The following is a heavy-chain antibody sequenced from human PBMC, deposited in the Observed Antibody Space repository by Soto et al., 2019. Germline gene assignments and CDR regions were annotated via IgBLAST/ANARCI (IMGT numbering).Heavy chain of an antibody. V-gene: IGHV1-8*01. D-gene: IGHD4-17*01. CDR2: MNPNSGNT. J-gene: IGHJ3*01. CDR1: GYTFTSHD. Sequence: VSLRLSCQASGYTFTSHDINYVQQDTGQGLEWMGWMNPNSGNTGYAQRFQGRVTMTRNTSISTAYMELSSLRSEDTAVYYCARGWDYGDFWGQGTMVTVSS. CDR3: ARGWDYGDF.